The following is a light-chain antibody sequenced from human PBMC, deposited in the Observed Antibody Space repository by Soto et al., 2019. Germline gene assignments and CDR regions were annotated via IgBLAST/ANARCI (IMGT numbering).Light chain of an antibody. J-gene: IGLJ1*01. V-gene: IGLV1-40*01. Sequence: QSVLTQPPSVSGAPGQRVTISCTGSSSNIGAGYDVHWYQQLPGTAPKLLIYGNSNRPSGVPDRFSGSKSGTSASLAITGLQAEDVAVYYSNSYDSSLSGYVFGSGTKVTVL. CDR3: NSYDSSLSGYV. CDR2: GNS. CDR1: SSNIGAGYD.